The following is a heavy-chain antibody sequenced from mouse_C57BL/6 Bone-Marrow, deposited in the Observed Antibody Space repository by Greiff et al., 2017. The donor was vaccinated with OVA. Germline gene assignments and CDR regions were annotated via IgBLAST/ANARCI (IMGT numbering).Heavy chain of an antibody. CDR2: ISNGGGST. CDR1: GFTFSDYY. CDR3: ARRAFYAMDY. V-gene: IGHV5-12*01. Sequence: EVKLQESGGGLVQPGGSLKLSCAASGFTFSDYYMYWVRQTPEKRLEWVAYISNGGGSTYYPDTVKGRFTISRDNAKNTLYLQMSRLKSEDTAMYYCARRAFYAMDYWGQGTSVTVSS. J-gene: IGHJ4*01.